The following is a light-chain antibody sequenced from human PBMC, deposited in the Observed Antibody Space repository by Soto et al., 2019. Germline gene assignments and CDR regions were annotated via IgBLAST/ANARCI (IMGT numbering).Light chain of an antibody. V-gene: IGKV3-20*01. Sequence: EIVMTQSPATVSVSPGERATLSCRASQSIRSKLAWYQHRPGQAPRLLIYQTSIRAAGIPARFSASGSGTDFTLTISRLEPADSAVYYCQQYGSSPTFGGGTKVDIK. J-gene: IGKJ4*01. CDR3: QQYGSSPT. CDR1: QSIRSK. CDR2: QTS.